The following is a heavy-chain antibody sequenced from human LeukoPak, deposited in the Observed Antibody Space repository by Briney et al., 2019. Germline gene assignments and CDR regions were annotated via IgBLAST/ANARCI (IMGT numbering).Heavy chain of an antibody. J-gene: IGHJ4*02. CDR2: INAGNGNT. CDR3: ARARGGVSFFDY. Sequence: GASVKVSCTASGYTFTSYAMHWVRQAPGQRLEWMGWINAGNGNTKYSQKFQGRVTITRDTSASTAYMELSSLRSEDTAVYHCARARGGVSFFDYWGQGTLVTVSS. CDR1: GYTFTSYA. V-gene: IGHV1-3*01. D-gene: IGHD1-26*01.